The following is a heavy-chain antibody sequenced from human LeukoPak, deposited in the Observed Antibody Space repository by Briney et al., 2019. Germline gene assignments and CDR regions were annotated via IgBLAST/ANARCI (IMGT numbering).Heavy chain of an antibody. D-gene: IGHD5-18*01. J-gene: IGHJ4*02. CDR1: GGTFSSYA. CDR2: IIPIFGTA. V-gene: IGHV1-69*13. Sequence: SVKVSCKASGGTFSSYAISWVRQAPGQGLEWMGGIIPIFGTANYAQKFQGRVTITADESTSTAYMELSSLRSEDTAVYYCAVLGGYNYASEYFDSWGQGTLVTVSS. CDR3: AVLGGYNYASEYFDS.